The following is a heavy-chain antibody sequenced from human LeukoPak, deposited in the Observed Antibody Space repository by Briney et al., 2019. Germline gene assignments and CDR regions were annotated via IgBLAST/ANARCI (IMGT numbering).Heavy chain of an antibody. CDR2: ISTKGGST. D-gene: IGHD6-25*01. J-gene: IGHJ4*02. Sequence: GGSLRLSCAASGFIFSNYAMYWVRQAPGKGVESVAAISTKGGSTSYADSVKGRITISRDDSKNTLYLQMGSLTTDDMGVYFCARDRSGAFDYWGQGTLVTVSS. CDR1: GFIFSNYA. CDR3: ARDRSGAFDY. V-gene: IGHV3-64*02.